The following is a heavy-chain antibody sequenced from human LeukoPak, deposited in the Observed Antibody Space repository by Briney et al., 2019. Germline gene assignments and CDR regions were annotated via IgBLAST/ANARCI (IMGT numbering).Heavy chain of an antibody. D-gene: IGHD3-22*01. CDR2: ISGSGEFI. J-gene: IGHJ4*02. V-gene: IGHV3-21*01. CDR3: ARDDSHGYHFFDS. Sequence: GGSLRLSCGASGFTFSSYSMNWIRQTPGKGLEWVSSISGSGEFIYYVDSVRGRFTISRDNGKNSLYLQMNSLRPEDTAVYYCARDDSHGYHFFDSWGQGTLVTVSS. CDR1: GFTFSSYS.